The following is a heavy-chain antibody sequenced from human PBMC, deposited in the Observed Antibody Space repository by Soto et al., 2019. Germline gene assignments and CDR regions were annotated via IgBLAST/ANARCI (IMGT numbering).Heavy chain of an antibody. CDR2: IKEDGSEK. J-gene: IGHJ4*02. CDR3: ARGDYYDRRFDS. V-gene: IGHV3-7*03. D-gene: IGHD3-22*01. Sequence: GGSLRLSCAASGFSFSSSWMNWVRQAPGKGLEWVADIKEDGSEKYYVDSLKGRFTISRDNAKNSLNLQMNSLRAEDTAVYYCARGDYYDRRFDSWGQGTLVTVS. CDR1: GFSFSSSW.